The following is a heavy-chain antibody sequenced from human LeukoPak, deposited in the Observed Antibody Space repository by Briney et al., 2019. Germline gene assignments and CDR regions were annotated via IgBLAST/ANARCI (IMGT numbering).Heavy chain of an antibody. Sequence: GGSLRLSCAASGFTFSSYGMHWVRQAPGKGLEWVAVISYDGSNKYYADSVKGRFIISRDNSKNTLYLQMNSLRAEDTAVYYCAKGVAGIAVAGTPHDYWGQGTLVTVSS. CDR2: ISYDGSNK. V-gene: IGHV3-30*18. J-gene: IGHJ4*02. CDR3: AKGVAGIAVAGTPHDY. D-gene: IGHD6-19*01. CDR1: GFTFSSYG.